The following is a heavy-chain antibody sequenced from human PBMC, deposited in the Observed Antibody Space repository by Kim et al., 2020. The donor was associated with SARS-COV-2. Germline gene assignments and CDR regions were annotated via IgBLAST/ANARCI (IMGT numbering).Heavy chain of an antibody. V-gene: IGHV1-3*01. J-gene: IGHJ4*02. D-gene: IGHD1-7*01. CDR3: ARDRVTGTKVDY. CDR2: INAGNGNT. Sequence: ASVKVSCKASGYTFTSYAMHWVRQAPGQRLEWMGWINAGNGNTKYSQKFQGRVTITRDTSASTAYMELSSLRSEDTAVYYCARDRVTGTKVDYWGQGTLVTVSS. CDR1: GYTFTSYA.